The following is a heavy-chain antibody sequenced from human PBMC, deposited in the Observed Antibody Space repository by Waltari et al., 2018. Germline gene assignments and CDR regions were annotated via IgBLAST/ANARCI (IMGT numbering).Heavy chain of an antibody. V-gene: IGHV1-2*02. CDR3: VRERRYYDS. Sequence: QVQLLQSGAEVKKPGASVKVSCKASGYIFTDHHMHGVRQAPGQGLEWMDRINPKNGDTNAAQDLQGMVTVTRDTSINTAYMELSSLTSDDTAVYYCVRERRYYDSWGQGTLVTVSS. CDR2: INPKNGDT. J-gene: IGHJ5*01. CDR1: GYIFTDHH. D-gene: IGHD1-26*01.